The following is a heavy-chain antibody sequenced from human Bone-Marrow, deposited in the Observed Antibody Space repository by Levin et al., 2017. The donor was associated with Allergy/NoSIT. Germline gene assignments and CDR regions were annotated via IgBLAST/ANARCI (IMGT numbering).Heavy chain of an antibody. J-gene: IGHJ6*02. CDR3: AKDPSGPPGYYYYGMDV. V-gene: IGHV3-23*01. CDR1: GFTFSSYA. Sequence: GGSLRLSCAASGFTFSSYAMSWVRQAPGKGLEWVSAISGSGGSTYYADSVKGRFTISRDNSKNTLYLQMNSLRAEDTAVYYCAKDPSGPPGYYYYGMDVWGQGTTVTVSS. CDR2: ISGSGGST. D-gene: IGHD5-12*01.